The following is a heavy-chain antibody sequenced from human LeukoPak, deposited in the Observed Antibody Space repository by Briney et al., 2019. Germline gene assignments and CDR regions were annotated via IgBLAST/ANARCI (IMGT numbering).Heavy chain of an antibody. Sequence: PGGSLRLSCAASGFTFSSYSMNWVRQAPGKGLEWGSYISSSSSTIYYADSVKGRFTISRDNAKNSLYLQMNSLRAEDTAVYYCARARELLWFGRSAFDIWGQGTMVTVSS. D-gene: IGHD3-10*01. V-gene: IGHV3-48*01. CDR3: ARARELLWFGRSAFDI. CDR2: ISSSSSTI. CDR1: GFTFSSYS. J-gene: IGHJ3*02.